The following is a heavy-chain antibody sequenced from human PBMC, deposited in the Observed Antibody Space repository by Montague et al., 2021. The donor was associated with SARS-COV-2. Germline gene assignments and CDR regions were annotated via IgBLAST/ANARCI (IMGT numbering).Heavy chain of an antibody. D-gene: IGHD5-18*01. J-gene: IGHJ6*02. CDR2: IYYSGST. CDR3: ASQEVDTAMDRNYYYYGMDV. V-gene: IGHV4-61*05. CDR1: GGSISSSSYY. Sequence: SETLSLTCTVSGGSISSSSYYWGWVRQPPGKGLEWIGYIYYSGSTNYNPSLKSRVTISVDTSKNQFSLKLSSVTAADTAVYYCASQEVDTAMDRNYYYYGMDVWGQGTTVTVSS.